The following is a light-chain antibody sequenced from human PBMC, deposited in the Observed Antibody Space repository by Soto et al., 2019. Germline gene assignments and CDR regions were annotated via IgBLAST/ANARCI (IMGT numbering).Light chain of an antibody. CDR3: QQYNNWPGT. CDR2: GAS. CDR1: QSVSSN. V-gene: IGKV3-15*01. Sequence: EIVMTQSPATLSVSPGERATLSCRASQSVSSNLAWYQQKPGKAPRLLIYGASTRATGIPARFSGSGSGTEFTLTISSLQSEDFAVYYCQQYNNWPGTFCQGTKV. J-gene: IGKJ1*01.